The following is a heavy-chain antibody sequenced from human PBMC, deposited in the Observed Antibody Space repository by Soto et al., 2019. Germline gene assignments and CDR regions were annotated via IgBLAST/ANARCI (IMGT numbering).Heavy chain of an antibody. CDR1: GGSISSYY. CDR2: IYYSRRT. CDR3: ARVSYYYDSSGYYDEYYYYGMDV. J-gene: IGHJ6*02. V-gene: IGHV4-59*01. D-gene: IGHD3-22*01. Sequence: QVQLQESGPGLVKPSETLSLTCTVSGGSISSYYWSWIRQPPGKGLEWIGYIYYSRRTNYNPSLKSRVTRSVDTSKIQVSLKLSSVTAADTAVYYCARVSYYYDSSGYYDEYYYYGMDVWGQGTTVTVSS.